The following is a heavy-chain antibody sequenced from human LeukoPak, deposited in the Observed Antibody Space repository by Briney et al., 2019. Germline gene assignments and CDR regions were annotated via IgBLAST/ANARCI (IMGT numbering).Heavy chain of an antibody. CDR3: ARGLLRLMVVPAAIY. J-gene: IGHJ4*02. V-gene: IGHV3-30-3*01. Sequence: TGGSLRLSCAASGFTFSSYAMHWVRQAPGKGLEWVAVISYDGSNKYYADSVKGRFTISRDNSKNTLYLQMNSLRAEDTAVYYCARGLLRLMVVPAAIYWGQGTLVTVSS. D-gene: IGHD2-2*01. CDR1: GFTFSSYA. CDR2: ISYDGSNK.